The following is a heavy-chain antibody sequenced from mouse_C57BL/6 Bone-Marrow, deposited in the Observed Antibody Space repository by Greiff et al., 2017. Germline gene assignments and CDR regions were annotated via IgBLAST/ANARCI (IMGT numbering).Heavy chain of an antibody. D-gene: IGHD2-5*01. CDR1: GYTFTSYW. V-gene: IGHV1-55*01. J-gene: IGHJ1*03. CDR2: IYPGSGST. Sequence: QVQLPQPGAELVKPGASVKMSCKASGYTFTSYWITWVKQRPGQGLEWIGDIYPGSGSTNYNEKFKSKATLTVDTSSSTAYLQLSSLTSEDSAVYYCARPYYSNYWYFDVWGTGTTVTVSS. CDR3: ARPYYSNYWYFDV.